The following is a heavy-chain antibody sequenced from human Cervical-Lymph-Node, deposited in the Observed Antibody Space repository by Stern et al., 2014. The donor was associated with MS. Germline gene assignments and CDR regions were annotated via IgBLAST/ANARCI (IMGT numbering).Heavy chain of an antibody. D-gene: IGHD6-6*01. CDR2: ICPEDCDT. CDR3: ARRRRSINNAFDA. V-gene: IGHV5-51*01. J-gene: IGHJ3*01. CDR1: GYSFSNTW. Sequence: VQLVQSGAEVKKAGESLTISCKGSGYSFSNTWIGWVRQMPGKGLEWMGFICPEDCDTIYSPSFQAQVSSSADTHINTTVLHWGILNASDTAMYFCARRRRSINNAFDAWGQGTVVTFYS.